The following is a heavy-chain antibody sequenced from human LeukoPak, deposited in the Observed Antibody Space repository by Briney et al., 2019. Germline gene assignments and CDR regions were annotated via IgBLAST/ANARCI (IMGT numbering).Heavy chain of an antibody. D-gene: IGHD6-19*01. CDR3: ARAVPGYSSGWQRNPFDP. Sequence: VASVKVSCKASGGTFSSYAISGVRQAPGQGLEWMGRIIPILGIANYAQKFQGRVTITADKSTSTAYMELSSLRSEDTAVYYCARAVPGYSSGWQRNPFDPWGQGTLVTVSS. CDR1: GGTFSSYA. V-gene: IGHV1-69*04. J-gene: IGHJ5*02. CDR2: IIPILGIA.